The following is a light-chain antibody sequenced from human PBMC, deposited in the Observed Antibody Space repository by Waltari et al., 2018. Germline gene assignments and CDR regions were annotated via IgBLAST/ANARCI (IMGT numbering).Light chain of an antibody. CDR1: QTINKY. CDR3: QQSYDHPYT. Sequence: DIHMTQSPSSLSASVGDRVTITCRASQTINKYLNWYQQKPGKAPKVLISVVSYLHTGVPSRFSGSGSGTDFTLTISSLQPEDFATYYCQQSYDHPYTFGQGTKLEIK. J-gene: IGKJ2*01. CDR2: VVS. V-gene: IGKV1-39*01.